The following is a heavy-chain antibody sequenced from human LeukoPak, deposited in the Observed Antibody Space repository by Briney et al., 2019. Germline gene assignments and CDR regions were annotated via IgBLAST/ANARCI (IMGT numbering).Heavy chain of an antibody. V-gene: IGHV3-11*01. CDR2: ITSSGSTI. J-gene: IGHJ6*02. Sequence: GGSLRLSCAVSGFTFSDYYMSWIRQAPGKGLEWVSYITSSGSTIYYADSVKGRFTISRDNAKNSLYLQMNSLRAEDTAVYYCAGYSGYESRFRRYYGMDVWGQGTTVTVSS. CDR1: GFTFSDYY. CDR3: AGYSGYESRFRRYYGMDV. D-gene: IGHD5-12*01.